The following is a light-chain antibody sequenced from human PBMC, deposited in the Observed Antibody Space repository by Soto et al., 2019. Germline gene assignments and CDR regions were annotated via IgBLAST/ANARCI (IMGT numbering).Light chain of an antibody. CDR3: QQYGSSPPRS. Sequence: ENVLTQSPGILSLSPGERATLSCRASQSVSSDFLAWYQQKPGQAPRLVIYGASTRATDVPDRFSGSGSGADFTLTISRLEPEDVAVYYCQQYGSSPPRSFGQGTKVE. CDR1: QSVSSDF. V-gene: IGKV3-20*01. CDR2: GAS. J-gene: IGKJ1*01.